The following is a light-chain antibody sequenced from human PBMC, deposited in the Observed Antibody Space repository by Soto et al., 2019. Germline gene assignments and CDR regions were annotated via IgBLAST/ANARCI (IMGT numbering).Light chain of an antibody. Sequence: QSVLTQPPSVSGAPGQRVTVSCSGNSSNIGAGFDVHWYQQLPGAAPKLLIYASTNRPSGVPDRFSGSKSDTSASLAITGLQIDDDADYYCQSYDTGLTGHVLFGGGTKVTVL. CDR3: QSYDTGLTGHVL. V-gene: IGLV1-40*01. J-gene: IGLJ2*01. CDR2: AST. CDR1: SSNIGAGFD.